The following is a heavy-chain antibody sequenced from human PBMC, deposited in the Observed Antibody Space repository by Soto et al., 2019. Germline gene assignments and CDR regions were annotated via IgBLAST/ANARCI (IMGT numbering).Heavy chain of an antibody. V-gene: IGHV4-34*02. D-gene: IGHD2-15*01. J-gene: IGHJ4*02. CDR2: INHDGIP. Sequence: QVQLQQWGAGLLKPSETLSLTCAVYGGSFSGYYWSWIRQPPGKGLEWIGEINHDGIPNYNPSFKSRFIMSVDTSTNQFSLKVSSVTAADTAVYFCARGQWSDRFLNWGQGTLLTVSS. CDR3: ARGQWSDRFLN. CDR1: GGSFSGYY.